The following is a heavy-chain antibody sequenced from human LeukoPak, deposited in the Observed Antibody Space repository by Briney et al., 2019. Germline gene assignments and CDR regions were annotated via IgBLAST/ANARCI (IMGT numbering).Heavy chain of an antibody. CDR1: GGSISTSSYY. V-gene: IGHV4-39*01. J-gene: IGHJ4*02. CDR2: IFYSGST. CDR3: ARHSVSWPLFDY. D-gene: IGHD5-24*01. Sequence: SETLTLTCTVSGGSISTSSYYWGWVRQPPGKGLEWIGNIFYSGSTYYSPSLKSRVTISLDTSKNQFSLKLSSVTAADTAVYYCARHSVSWPLFDYWGQGTLVTVSS.